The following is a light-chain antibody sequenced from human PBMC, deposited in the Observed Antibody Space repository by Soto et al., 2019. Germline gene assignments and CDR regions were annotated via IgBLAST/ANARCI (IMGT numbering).Light chain of an antibody. Sequence: EIVMTQSPATLSVSPGERATLSCRASQSVSSNLAWYQQKPGQAPRLLIYGASTRDTGIPARFSGSGSGTEFTLTISSLQSEDFAVYYCQQYNNWPPYTFGQGTKVQI. J-gene: IGKJ2*01. CDR2: GAS. CDR1: QSVSSN. CDR3: QQYNNWPPYT. V-gene: IGKV3-15*01.